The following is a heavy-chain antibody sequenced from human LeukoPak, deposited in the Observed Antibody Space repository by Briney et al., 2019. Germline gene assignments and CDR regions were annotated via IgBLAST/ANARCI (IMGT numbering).Heavy chain of an antibody. J-gene: IGHJ4*02. CDR1: GYTFSTYD. V-gene: IGHV1-8*01. CDR3: ARAIRNQLLSDH. CDR2: MNPNSGNT. Sequence: GASVKDSCKASGYTFSTYDVIWVRQATGQGLEWMGWMNPNSGNTGYALKFRGRVTMTGDTSISTAYMELSSLISEDTAVYYCARAIRNQLLSDHWGPGTLVTVSS. D-gene: IGHD2-2*01.